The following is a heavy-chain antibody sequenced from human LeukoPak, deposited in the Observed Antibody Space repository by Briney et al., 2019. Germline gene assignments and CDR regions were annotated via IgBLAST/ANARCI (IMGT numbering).Heavy chain of an antibody. CDR1: GGPISRGDYY. V-gene: IGHV4-31*03. D-gene: IGHD3-10*01. CDR3: ARELGYYGSGSANHFDY. Sequence: PSHALSLTCTISGGPISRGDYYWTWIPQHPGKGLDWNEYIYYSGSTYYNPSLKSRVTISVDTSKNQFSLKLSSVTAADTAAYYCARELGYYGSGSANHFDYWGQGTLVTVSS. J-gene: IGHJ4*02. CDR2: IYYSGST.